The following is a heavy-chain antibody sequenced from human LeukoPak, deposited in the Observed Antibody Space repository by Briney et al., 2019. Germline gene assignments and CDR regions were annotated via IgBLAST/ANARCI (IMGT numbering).Heavy chain of an antibody. Sequence: SETLSLTCAVYGGSFSGYYWSWIRQPPGKGLEWIGEINHSGSTNYNPSLQSRVTISVDTSKNQFSLKLGSVTAADTAVYYCAVFSSGWYGEFDYWGQGTLVTVSS. D-gene: IGHD6-19*01. J-gene: IGHJ4*02. CDR2: INHSGST. CDR1: GGSFSGYY. CDR3: AVFSSGWYGEFDY. V-gene: IGHV4-34*01.